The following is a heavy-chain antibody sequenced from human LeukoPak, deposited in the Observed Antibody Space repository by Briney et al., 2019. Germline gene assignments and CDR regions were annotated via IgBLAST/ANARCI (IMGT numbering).Heavy chain of an antibody. CDR1: GYSISSGYS. D-gene: IGHD6-13*01. CDR2: IYHSGST. Sequence: PSETLSLTCTVSGYSISSGYSWGWIRQPPGKGLEWIGSIYHSGSTYYNPSLKSRVTISVDTSKNQFSLKLSSVTAADTAVYYCARESWQQVMDYWGQGTLVTVSS. J-gene: IGHJ4*02. V-gene: IGHV4-38-2*02. CDR3: ARESWQQVMDY.